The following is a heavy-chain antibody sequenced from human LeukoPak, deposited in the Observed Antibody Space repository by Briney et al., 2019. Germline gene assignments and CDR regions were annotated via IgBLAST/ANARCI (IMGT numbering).Heavy chain of an antibody. V-gene: IGHV3-74*01. CDR3: ASGCSGNYGRFDY. Sequence: GGSLRLSCAASGFTFSSYWMHWVRQAPGKGLVWVSRISPDGSTTYYAASVKGRFTISRDNARNTLFLQMNSLRVEDTAVYYCASGCSGNYGRFDYWGQGTLVPVSS. D-gene: IGHD1-26*01. CDR2: ISPDGSTT. CDR1: GFTFSSYW. J-gene: IGHJ4*02.